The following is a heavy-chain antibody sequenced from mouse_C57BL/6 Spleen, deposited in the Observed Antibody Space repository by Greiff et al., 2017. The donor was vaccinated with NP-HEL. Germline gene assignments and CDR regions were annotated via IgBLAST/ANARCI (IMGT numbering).Heavy chain of an antibody. J-gene: IGHJ3*01. V-gene: IGHV5-9-1*02. CDR1: GFTFSSYA. D-gene: IGHD2-3*01. CDR2: ISSGGDYI. CDR3: TRDDPAWFAY. Sequence: EVQGVESGEGLVKPGGSLKLSCAASGFTFSSYAMSWVRQTPEKRLEWVAYISSGGDYIYYADTVKGRFTISRDNARNTLYLQMSSLKSEDTAMYYCTRDDPAWFAYWGQGTLVTVSA.